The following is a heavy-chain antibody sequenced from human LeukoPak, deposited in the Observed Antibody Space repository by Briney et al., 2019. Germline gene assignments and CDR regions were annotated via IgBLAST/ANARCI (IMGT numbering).Heavy chain of an antibody. V-gene: IGHV4-30-4*08. J-gene: IGHJ4*02. CDR1: GYSISSGYY. CDR3: ARGYCSSTSCYGDYYFDY. D-gene: IGHD2-2*01. Sequence: SETLSLTCAVSGYSISSGYYWSWIRQPPGKGLEWIGYIYYSGSTYYNPSLKSRVTISVDTSKNQFSLKLSSVTAADTAVYYCARGYCSSTSCYGDYYFDYWGQGTLVTVSS. CDR2: IYYSGST.